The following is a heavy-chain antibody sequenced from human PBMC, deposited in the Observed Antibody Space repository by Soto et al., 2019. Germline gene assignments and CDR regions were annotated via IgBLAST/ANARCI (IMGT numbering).Heavy chain of an antibody. V-gene: IGHV3-30-3*01. D-gene: IGHD6-6*01. CDR3: ARDQYRTYYNYGMDV. CDR1: GFTFSSYA. CDR2: ISYDGSNK. Sequence: GGSLRLSCAASGFTFSSYAMHWVRQAPGKGLEWVAVISYDGSNKYYADSVKGRFTISRDNSKTTLYLQMNSLRAEDTAVYYCARDQYRTYYNYGMDVWGQGTTVTVSS. J-gene: IGHJ6*02.